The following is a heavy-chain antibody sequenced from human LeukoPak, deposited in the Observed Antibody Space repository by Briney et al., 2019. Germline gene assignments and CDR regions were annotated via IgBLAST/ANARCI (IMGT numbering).Heavy chain of an antibody. V-gene: IGHV3-30*02. CDR1: GFTFSSYG. J-gene: IGHJ4*02. CDR2: IRYDGSNK. Sequence: GGSLRLSCAASGFTFSSYGMHWVRQAPGKGLEWVAFIRYDGSNKYCADSVKGRFTISRDNSKNTLYLQMNSLRAEDTAVYYCAKDRLRLINIVVAIPDYWGQGTLVTVSS. CDR3: AKDRLRLINIVVAIPDY. D-gene: IGHD2-2*01.